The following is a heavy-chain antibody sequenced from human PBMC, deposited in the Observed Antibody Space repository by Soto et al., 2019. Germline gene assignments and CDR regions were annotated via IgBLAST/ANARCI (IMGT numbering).Heavy chain of an antibody. CDR2: ISGSSTYI. D-gene: IGHD2-8*02. CDR1: GFTFSPYT. J-gene: IGHJ6*02. CDR3: AREGGNTGNHDYCYYGMHX. V-gene: IGHV3-21*01. Sequence: GGCLRLSWAASGFTFSPYTMKWIRQAPGKGLEWVSSISGSSTYIYFADSVKGRFTTSRDNANNSLYLQMNSLRAEDTAVYYCAREGGNTGNHDYCYYGMHXWGQVTSFTVS.